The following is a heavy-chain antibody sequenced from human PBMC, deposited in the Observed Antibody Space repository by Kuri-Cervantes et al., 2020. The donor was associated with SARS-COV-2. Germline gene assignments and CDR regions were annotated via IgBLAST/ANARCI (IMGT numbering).Heavy chain of an antibody. Sequence: GGSLRLSCKASGYTFTSYYMHWVRQAPGQGLEWMGWISAYNGNTNYAQKLQGRVTMTTDTSTSTAYMELRSLRSDDTAVYYCARAAPNYYGSGRPLDYWGQGTLVTVSS. CDR1: GYTFTSYY. CDR3: ARAAPNYYGSGRPLDY. CDR2: ISAYNGNT. D-gene: IGHD3-10*01. V-gene: IGHV1-18*04. J-gene: IGHJ4*02.